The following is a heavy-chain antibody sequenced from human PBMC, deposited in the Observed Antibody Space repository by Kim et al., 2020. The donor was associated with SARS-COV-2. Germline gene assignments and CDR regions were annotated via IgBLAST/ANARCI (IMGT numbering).Heavy chain of an antibody. CDR1: GYTFTGYY. CDR2: INPNSGGT. CDR3: ARAPTTVTTCFDY. Sequence: ASVKVSCKASGYTFTGYYMHWVRQAPGQGLEWMGRINPNSGGTNYAQKFQGRVTMTRDTSISTAYMELSSLRSDDTAVYYCARAPTTVTTCFDYWGQGTLVTVSS. D-gene: IGHD4-17*01. V-gene: IGHV1-2*06. J-gene: IGHJ4*02.